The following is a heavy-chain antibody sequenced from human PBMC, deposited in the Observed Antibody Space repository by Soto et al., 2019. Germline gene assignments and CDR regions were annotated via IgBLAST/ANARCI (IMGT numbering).Heavy chain of an antibody. CDR3: ATDGPSNSGNLYAFDI. V-gene: IGHV1-18*04. J-gene: IGHJ3*02. CDR2: VTPYKADT. CDR1: GYTSTNYG. D-gene: IGHD5-12*01. Sequence: ASVKVSCKASGYTSTNYGVTWVRQAPGQGLEWLGRVTPYKADTNSAQNLQGRVTMATDTSTNTAYLELRSLRSDDTAVYFCATDGPSNSGNLYAFDIWGQGTMVTVSS.